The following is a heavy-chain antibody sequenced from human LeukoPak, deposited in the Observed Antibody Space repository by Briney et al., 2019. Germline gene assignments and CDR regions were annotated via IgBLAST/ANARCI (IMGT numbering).Heavy chain of an antibody. CDR3: ASPSQPHYYYYYMDV. V-gene: IGHV1-8*03. CDR1: GYTFTSYD. Sequence: GASVKVSCKASGYTFTSYDISWVRQATGQGLEWMGWMNPNSGNTGYAQKFQGRVTITRNTSIGTAYMELSRLRSDDTAVYYCASPSQPHYYYYYMDVWGKGTTVTVSS. D-gene: IGHD2-2*01. J-gene: IGHJ6*03. CDR2: MNPNSGNT.